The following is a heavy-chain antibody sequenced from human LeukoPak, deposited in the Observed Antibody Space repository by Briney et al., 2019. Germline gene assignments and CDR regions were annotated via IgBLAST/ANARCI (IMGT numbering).Heavy chain of an antibody. J-gene: IGHJ5*02. D-gene: IGHD2/OR15-2a*01. Sequence: SETLSLTCAVYGGSFSGYYWSWIRQPAGKGLEWIGRIYTSGSTNYNPSLKSRVTMSVDTSKNQFSLKLSSVTAADTAVYYCARVIAPYNWFDPWGQGTLVTVSS. CDR3: ARVIAPYNWFDP. CDR2: IYTSGST. V-gene: IGHV4-59*10. CDR1: GGSFSGYY.